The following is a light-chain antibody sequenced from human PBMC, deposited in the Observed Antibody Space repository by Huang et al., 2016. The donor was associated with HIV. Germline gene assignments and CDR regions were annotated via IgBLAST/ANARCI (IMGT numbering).Light chain of an antibody. CDR2: SAS. Sequence: DIQMTQSPSSVSASEGDTDTITCRASQDISIWLAWYQQKPREAPTLLIHSASILVSGVPSRFSGSGSGTNFSLTINGLRPDDFATYYCLQADISPRSFGQGTRL. V-gene: IGKV1-12*01. J-gene: IGKJ5*01. CDR1: QDISIW. CDR3: LQADISPRS.